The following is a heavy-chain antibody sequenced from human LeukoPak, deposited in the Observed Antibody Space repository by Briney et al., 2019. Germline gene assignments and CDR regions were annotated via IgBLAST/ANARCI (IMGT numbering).Heavy chain of an antibody. CDR3: ARRYCSGSSCYSVDH. CDR2: INKDGSER. Sequence: GGSLRLSCAASGFTFSTFWMSWVRQVPGKGLEWVANINKDGSERYYVDSVKGRFTISRDDARNSLYLQMNSLRAEDTAVYYCARRYCSGSSCYSVDHWGQGTLATVSS. D-gene: IGHD2-15*01. CDR1: GFTFSTFW. V-gene: IGHV3-7*01. J-gene: IGHJ4*02.